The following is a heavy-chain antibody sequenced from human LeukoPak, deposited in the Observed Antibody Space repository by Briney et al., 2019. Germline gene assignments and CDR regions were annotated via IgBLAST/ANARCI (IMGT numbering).Heavy chain of an antibody. CDR3: AKDPYGDYAFDI. CDR2: ISGSGGST. V-gene: IGHV3-23*01. Sequence: PGGSLRLSCAASGFTFSTYEMNWVRQAPGKGLEWVSAISGSGGSTYYADSVKGRFTISRDNSKNTLYLQMNSLRAEDTAVYYCAKDPYGDYAFDIWGQGTMVTVSS. CDR1: GFTFSTYE. D-gene: IGHD4-17*01. J-gene: IGHJ3*02.